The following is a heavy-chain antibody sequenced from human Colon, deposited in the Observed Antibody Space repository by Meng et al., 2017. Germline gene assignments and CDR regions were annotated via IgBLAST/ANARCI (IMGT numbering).Heavy chain of an antibody. J-gene: IGHJ4*02. Sequence: QVQLVQSGAAVKKPGASVKDSCKASGYTFTTYGISWMRQAPGQGLEWMGWISAYDDNTNYVEKFRGRVTMTTDTSTNTAYMELRSLRSDDTAVYYCARDNPGDYVWDYWGQGTLVTVSS. V-gene: IGHV1-18*01. CDR1: GYTFTTYG. CDR2: ISAYDDNT. CDR3: ARDNPGDYVWDY. D-gene: IGHD4-17*01.